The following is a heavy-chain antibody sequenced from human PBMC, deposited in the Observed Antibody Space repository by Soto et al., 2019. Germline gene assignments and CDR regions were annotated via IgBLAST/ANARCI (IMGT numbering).Heavy chain of an antibody. D-gene: IGHD3-22*01. CDR3: ARASSYYDSSGPLFDY. V-gene: IGHV4-59*01. CDR2: IYYSGST. CDR1: GGSISSYY. J-gene: IGHJ4*02. Sequence: SETLSLTCTVSGGSISSYYWSWIRQPPGKGLEWIGYIYYSGSTNYNPSLKSRVTISVDTSKNQFSLKLSSVTAADTAVYYCARASSYYDSSGPLFDYWGQGTLVTVSS.